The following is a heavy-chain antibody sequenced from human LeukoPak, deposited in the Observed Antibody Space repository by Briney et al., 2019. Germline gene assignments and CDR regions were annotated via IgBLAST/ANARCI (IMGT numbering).Heavy chain of an antibody. J-gene: IGHJ6*03. V-gene: IGHV4-4*09. CDR3: ARPERHSSSWYDYYYYYYMDV. CDR2: IYTSGST. Sequence: PSETLSLTCTVSGGSISSYYWSWIRQPPGKGLEWIGYIYTSGSTNYNPSLKSRVTISVDTSKNQFSLKLSSVTAADTAVYYCARPERHSSSWYDYYYYYYMDVWGKGTTVTVSS. CDR1: GGSISSYY. D-gene: IGHD6-13*01.